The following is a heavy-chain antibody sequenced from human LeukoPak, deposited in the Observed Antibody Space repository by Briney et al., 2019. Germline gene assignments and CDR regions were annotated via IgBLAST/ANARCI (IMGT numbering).Heavy chain of an antibody. V-gene: IGHV4-34*01. CDR2: INHSGST. Sequence: TSETLSLTCAVYGGSFSGYYWSWIRQPPGKGLEWIGEINHSGSTNYNPSLKSRVTISVDTSKNQFSLKLSSVTAADTAVYYCARGSSWYLYWDQGTLVTVSS. D-gene: IGHD6-13*01. CDR1: GGSFSGYY. CDR3: ARGSSWYLY. J-gene: IGHJ4*02.